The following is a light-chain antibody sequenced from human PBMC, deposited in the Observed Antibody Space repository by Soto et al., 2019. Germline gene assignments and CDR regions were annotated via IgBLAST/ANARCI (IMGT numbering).Light chain of an antibody. V-gene: IGKV3-15*01. Sequence: EIVMTQSPATLSVSPGERATLSCRASQSVSSNLAWYQQKPGQAPRLLIHGATTRATGIPARFSGSGSGTEFTLTISRLEPEDFAVYFCQQYGSSPPTFGQGTKVDI. CDR2: GAT. CDR3: QQYGSSPPT. J-gene: IGKJ1*01. CDR1: QSVSSN.